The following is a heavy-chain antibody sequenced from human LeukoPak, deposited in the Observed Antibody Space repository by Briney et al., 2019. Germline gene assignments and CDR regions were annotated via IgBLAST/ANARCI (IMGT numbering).Heavy chain of an antibody. CDR3: ARHLELRRGYFDY. V-gene: IGHV3-66*04. D-gene: IGHD1-7*01. J-gene: IGHJ4*02. CDR2: IYGGGST. Sequence: GGSLRLSCAASGFTFSSYEMNWVRQAPGKGLEWVSLIYGGGSTSYADSVKGRFTIFRDNSKSTLYLQMNSLRAEDTAVYYCARHLELRRGYFDYWGQGTLVTVSS. CDR1: GFTFSSYE.